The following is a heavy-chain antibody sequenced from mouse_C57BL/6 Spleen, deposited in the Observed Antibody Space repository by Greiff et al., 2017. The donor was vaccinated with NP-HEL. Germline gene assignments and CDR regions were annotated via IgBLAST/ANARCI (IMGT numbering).Heavy chain of an antibody. V-gene: IGHV1-50*01. CDR2: IDPSDSYT. J-gene: IGHJ2*01. D-gene: IGHD4-1*01. Sequence: QVQLQQPGAELVKPGASVKLSCKASGYTFTSYWMQWVKQRPGQGLEWIGEIDPSDSYTNYNQKFKGKATLTVDTSSSTAYMQLSSLTSEDSAVYYCARRWDHYWGQGTTLTVSS. CDR3: ARRWDHY. CDR1: GYTFTSYW.